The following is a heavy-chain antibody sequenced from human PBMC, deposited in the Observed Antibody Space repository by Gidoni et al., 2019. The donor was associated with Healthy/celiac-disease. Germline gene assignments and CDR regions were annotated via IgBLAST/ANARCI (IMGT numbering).Heavy chain of an antibody. CDR2: IWYDGSNK. V-gene: IGHV3-33*01. J-gene: IGHJ5*02. Sequence: QVQLVESGGGVVQPGRSLRLSCAASGFTFSSYGMHWVRQAPGKGLGWVAVIWYDGSNKYYADSVKGRFTISRDNSKNTLYLQMNSLRAEDTAVYYCARDLRYCSSTSCYGTTWFDPWGQGTLVTVSS. D-gene: IGHD2-2*01. CDR3: ARDLRYCSSTSCYGTTWFDP. CDR1: GFTFSSYG.